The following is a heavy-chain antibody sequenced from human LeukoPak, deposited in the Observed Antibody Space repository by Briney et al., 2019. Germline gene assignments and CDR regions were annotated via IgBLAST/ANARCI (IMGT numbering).Heavy chain of an antibody. D-gene: IGHD5-24*01. CDR2: ISSSSSYI. J-gene: IGHJ4*02. CDR1: GFTFSSYS. V-gene: IGHV3-21*01. Sequence: GGSLRLSCAASGFTFSSYSMNCVRQAPGKGLEWVSSISSSSSYIYYADSVKGRFTISRDNAKNSLYLQMNSLRAEDTAVYYCARGRDGYSFDYWGQGTLVTVSS. CDR3: ARGRDGYSFDY.